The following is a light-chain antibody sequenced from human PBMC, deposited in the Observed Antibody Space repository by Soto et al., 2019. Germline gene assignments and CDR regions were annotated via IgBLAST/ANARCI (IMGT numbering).Light chain of an antibody. V-gene: IGKV1-27*01. J-gene: IGKJ1*01. Sequence: DIQMTQSPSSLSATVGDRVTITCRASQGILDYVAWYQQKPGQAPKLLIYAASTLPSGVPSRFSGSGSGTDFALTISSLQSEDFATYYCQKYNTAPQTFGQGTKVEIK. CDR2: AAS. CDR3: QKYNTAPQT. CDR1: QGILDY.